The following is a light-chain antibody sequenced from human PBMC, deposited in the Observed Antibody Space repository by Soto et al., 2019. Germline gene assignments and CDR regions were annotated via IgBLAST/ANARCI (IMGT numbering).Light chain of an antibody. V-gene: IGKV1D-16*01. CDR3: QQYKIYPLT. CDR2: AAS. Sequence: DVQMTQSPSSLSASVGDRVTITCRASQDINSWLAWYQQKPGNAPKSLIYAASSLQTGVPSRFSGSTSGTDFTLTISNLQPEDSATYYCQQYKIYPLTFGGGTKVEIK. J-gene: IGKJ4*01. CDR1: QDINSW.